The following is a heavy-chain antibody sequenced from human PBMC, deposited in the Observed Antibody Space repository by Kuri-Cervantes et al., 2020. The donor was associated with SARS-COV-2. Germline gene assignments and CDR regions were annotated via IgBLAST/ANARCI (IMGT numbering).Heavy chain of an antibody. CDR3: AHGRSSIAARGAFDI. CDR1: GFSLNTSGMC. D-gene: IGHD6-6*01. Sequence: SGPTLVKPTQTLTLTCTFSGFSLNTSGMCVSWIRQPPGKALEWLARIDWDDDKYYSTSLRTRLTISKDTSKNQVVLTMTNVDPVDTAAYYCAHGRSSIAARGAFDIWGQGTMVTVSS. CDR2: IDWDDDK. J-gene: IGHJ3*02. V-gene: IGHV2-70*12.